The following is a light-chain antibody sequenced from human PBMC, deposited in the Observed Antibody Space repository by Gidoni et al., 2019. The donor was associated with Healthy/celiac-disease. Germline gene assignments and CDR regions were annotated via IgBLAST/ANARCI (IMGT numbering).Light chain of an antibody. Sequence: DIQMTQSPSSLSASVGDRVTITCQASQDISNYLNWYQQKPGKAPKLLIYDTSNLETGVPSRFSGSGSGTDFTVNISSLQPEDIATYYCQQYDNLPMYTFGQGTKLEIK. V-gene: IGKV1-33*01. CDR2: DTS. CDR1: QDISNY. CDR3: QQYDNLPMYT. J-gene: IGKJ2*01.